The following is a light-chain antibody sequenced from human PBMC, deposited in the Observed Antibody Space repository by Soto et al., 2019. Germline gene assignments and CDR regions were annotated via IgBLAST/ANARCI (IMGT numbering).Light chain of an antibody. CDR3: SAYTSRSTLV. CDR2: DVT. CDR1: TSDIGGYDY. J-gene: IGLJ2*01. Sequence: QSVLTQPASVSGSPGQSITISCAGTTSDIGGYDYVSWYQHHPGKAPKLIIYDVTRRPSGVSPRFSGSKSGTTASLTISSLLPEDEADYYCSAYTSRSTLVFGGGTKVTVL. V-gene: IGLV2-14*01.